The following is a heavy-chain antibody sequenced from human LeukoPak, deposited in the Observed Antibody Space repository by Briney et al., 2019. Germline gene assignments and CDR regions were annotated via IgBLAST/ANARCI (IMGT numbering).Heavy chain of an antibody. Sequence: SETLSLTCFVNGDSFNTYYWSWIRQPPGKGLEWIGEIFHSGSTNYNPSLKSRVTILVDKSKNQFSLKLRSVTAADTAVYYCARWWASSDTAIVNWFDPWGQGTLVTVSS. V-gene: IGHV4-34*12. D-gene: IGHD5-18*01. CDR1: GDSFNTYY. CDR3: ARWWASSDTAIVNWFDP. J-gene: IGHJ5*02. CDR2: IFHSGST.